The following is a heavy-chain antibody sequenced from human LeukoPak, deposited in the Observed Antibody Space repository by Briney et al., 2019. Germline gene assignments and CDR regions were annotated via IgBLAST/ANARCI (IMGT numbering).Heavy chain of an antibody. D-gene: IGHD2-2*03. J-gene: IGHJ4*02. CDR1: GFTFSTYG. V-gene: IGHV3-30*02. CDR3: AKDGGSKLHGYYFDY. CDR2: IWYGGSNT. Sequence: GGSLRLSCAASGFTFSTYGMHWVRQAPGKGLEWVAVIWYGGSNTYYADSVKGRFTISRDNSKNTLYLQMNSLRAEDTAVYCCAKDGGSKLHGYYFDYWGQGTLVTVSS.